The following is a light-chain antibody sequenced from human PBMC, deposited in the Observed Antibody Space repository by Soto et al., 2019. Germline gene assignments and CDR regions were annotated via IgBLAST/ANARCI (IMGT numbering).Light chain of an antibody. CDR3: QQYGSP. V-gene: IGKV3-20*01. Sequence: EIVLTQSPGTLSLSPGERATLSCRASQSVSSNYLAWYQQKPGQAPRLRIYGASSRATGIPDSFSGSGSGTDFTITISRLEPEDFAVYYCQQYGSPFGGGTKVEIK. CDR1: QSVSSNY. J-gene: IGKJ4*01. CDR2: GAS.